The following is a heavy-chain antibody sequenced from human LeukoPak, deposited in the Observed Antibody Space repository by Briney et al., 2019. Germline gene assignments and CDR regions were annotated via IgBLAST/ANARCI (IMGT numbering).Heavy chain of an antibody. V-gene: IGHV3-48*03. CDR2: ISGSGSTI. J-gene: IGHJ4*02. CDR1: GFTFSTYE. CDR3: AREGGWATTANDY. Sequence: GGSLRLSCTASGFTFSTYEMNWVRQAPGKGLEWVSYISGSGSTIYYADSMKGRFTISRDNAKNSLYLQMSSLRAEDTALYYCAREGGWATTANDYWGQGTLVTVSS. D-gene: IGHD1-1*01.